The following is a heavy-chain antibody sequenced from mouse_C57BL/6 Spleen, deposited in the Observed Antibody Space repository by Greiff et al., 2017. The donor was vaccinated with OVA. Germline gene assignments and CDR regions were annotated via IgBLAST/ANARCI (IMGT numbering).Heavy chain of an antibody. Sequence: EVQVVESGPGLVKPSQSLSLTCSVTGYSITSGYYWNWIRQFPGNKLEWMGYISYDGSNNYNPSLKNRISITRDTSKNQFFLKLNSVTTEDTATYYCSRAQATLYYFDYWGQGTTLTVSS. D-gene: IGHD3-2*02. CDR1: GYSITSGYY. J-gene: IGHJ2*01. V-gene: IGHV3-6*01. CDR3: SRAQATLYYFDY. CDR2: ISYDGSN.